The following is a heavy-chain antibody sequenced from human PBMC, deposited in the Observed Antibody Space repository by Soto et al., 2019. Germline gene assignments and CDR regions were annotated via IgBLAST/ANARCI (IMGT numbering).Heavy chain of an antibody. CDR3: ARDWNHYFDY. Sequence: GGALRLSCAASGFTFSTYGIHWGRQAPGKGLEWVAVIWYDGSNKYYADSVKGRFTISRDNSKNTLYLQMSSLRAEDTAVYYCARDWNHYFDYWGQGTLVTVSS. CDR1: GFTFSTYG. CDR2: IWYDGSNK. J-gene: IGHJ4*02. D-gene: IGHD1-1*01. V-gene: IGHV3-33*01.